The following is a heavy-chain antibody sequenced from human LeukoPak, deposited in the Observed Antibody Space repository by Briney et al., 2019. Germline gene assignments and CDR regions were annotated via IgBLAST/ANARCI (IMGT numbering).Heavy chain of an antibody. CDR1: GGSISSYF. J-gene: IGHJ4*02. V-gene: IGHV4-59*08. CDR3: ATLASAVAATIAY. D-gene: IGHD6-19*01. Sequence: SETLSLTCTVSGGSISSYFWSWIRQPPGKGLEWIGDIYYSGRTNYNPSLKSRVTMSVDTTKNQFSLNLSSVTAADTAVYYCATLASAVAATIAYWGEGTLVTASS. CDR2: IYYSGRT.